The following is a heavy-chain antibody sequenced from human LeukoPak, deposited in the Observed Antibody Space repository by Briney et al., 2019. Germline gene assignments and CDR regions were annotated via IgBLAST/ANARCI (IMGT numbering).Heavy chain of an antibody. Sequence: GESLKISCKGSGYIFANYWIAWVRQMPGKGLEWMGSVYPGDSETRYNPSFQGQVTISADKSISTAYLQWSSLKASDTAMYYCARSITTRFPDAFDIWGQGTLVTVS. CDR3: ARSITTRFPDAFDI. D-gene: IGHD1-20*01. V-gene: IGHV5-51*01. J-gene: IGHJ3*02. CDR2: VYPGDSET. CDR1: GYIFANYW.